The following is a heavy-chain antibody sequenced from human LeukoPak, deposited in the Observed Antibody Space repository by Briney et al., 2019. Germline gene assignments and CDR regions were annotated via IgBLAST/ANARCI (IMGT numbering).Heavy chain of an antibody. J-gene: IGHJ4*02. CDR2: ICGSGGCT. V-gene: IGHV3-23*01. D-gene: IGHD6-19*01. CDR1: GFTFNTYA. CDR3: AKTTVGYSSGRFPGWPADC. Sequence: GGSLRLSCAASGFTFNTYAIYWVRQAPGKGLDWVSGICGSGGCTYYADSVKGRFTISRDNSKNTVYLQMNSLTVDDTAVYYCAKTTVGYSSGRFPGWPADCWGQGTLVTVSS.